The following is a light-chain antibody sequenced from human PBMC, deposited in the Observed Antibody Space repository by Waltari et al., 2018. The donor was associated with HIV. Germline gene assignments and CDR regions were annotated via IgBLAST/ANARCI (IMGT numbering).Light chain of an antibody. J-gene: IGKJ4*01. V-gene: IGKV1-16*02. CDR2: AAS. Sequence: DIQMTQSPSSLSASIGDTVTITCRASQGIRNYLAWFQQKPGEAPKSLIFAASNLQGGVPSKFSGSRSGTDFTLTISSLQPEDFATYYCQQYNDYPLTFGGGTKVEI. CDR3: QQYNDYPLT. CDR1: QGIRNY.